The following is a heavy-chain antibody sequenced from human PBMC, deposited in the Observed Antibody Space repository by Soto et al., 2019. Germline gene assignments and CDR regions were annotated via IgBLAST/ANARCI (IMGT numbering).Heavy chain of an antibody. CDR1: GFTFSSYG. CDR3: ARGPLRGAKGAFDI. D-gene: IGHD1-26*01. CDR2: IWYDGSNK. Sequence: GGSLRLSCAASGFTFSSYGMHWVRQAPGKGLEWVAVIWYDGSNKYYADSVKGRFTISRDNSKNTLYLQMNSLRAEDTAVYYCARGPLRGAKGAFDIWGQGTMVTVSS. J-gene: IGHJ3*02. V-gene: IGHV3-33*01.